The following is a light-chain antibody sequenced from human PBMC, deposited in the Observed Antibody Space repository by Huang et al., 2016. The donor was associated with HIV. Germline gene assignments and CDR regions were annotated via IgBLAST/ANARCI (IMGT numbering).Light chain of an antibody. J-gene: IGKJ5*01. CDR1: QSVVK. V-gene: IGKV3-11*01. CDR2: DAA. Sequence: ETVLTQSPDTLSLSPGERAIIFFRASQSVVKLAWYQQKVGQAPRHLITDAANRASGSPARFSGSGSGTYFTLTVNILEPEDSAVYYFQQRSAWPPITFGQGTRLEIK. CDR3: QQRSAWPPIT.